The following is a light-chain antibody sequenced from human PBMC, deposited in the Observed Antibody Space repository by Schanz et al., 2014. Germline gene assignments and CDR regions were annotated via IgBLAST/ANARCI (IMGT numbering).Light chain of an antibody. CDR2: DAS. V-gene: IGKV3D-15*01. CDR3: QQYHDWPPYT. J-gene: IGKJ2*01. CDR1: QSVRSY. Sequence: EIVLTQSPATLSLSPGERATLSCRASQSVRSYLAWYQQKPGQAPRLLIYDASNRATGIPARFSGSGSGTEFTLTISSLQSEDFAVYYCQQYHDWPPYTFGQGTKLEIK.